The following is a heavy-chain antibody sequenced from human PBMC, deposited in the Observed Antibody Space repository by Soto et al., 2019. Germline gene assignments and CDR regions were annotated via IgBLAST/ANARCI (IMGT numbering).Heavy chain of an antibody. V-gene: IGHV3-7*05. CDR1: GFTFSPYW. CDR3: AGGSGWISDT. CDR2: IKEDGGDE. D-gene: IGHD6-19*01. J-gene: IGHJ5*02. Sequence: EVQLVESGGGLVQPGGSLRLSCAASGFTFSPYWMSWVRQAPGKGLEWVAIIKEDGGDELYLEAVRGRFTISRDNAKKSLYLAMDSLRVEDTAVYYCAGGSGWISDTWGQGTLVTVSS.